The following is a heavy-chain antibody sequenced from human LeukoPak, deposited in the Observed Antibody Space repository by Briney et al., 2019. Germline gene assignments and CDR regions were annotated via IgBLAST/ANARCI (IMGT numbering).Heavy chain of an antibody. D-gene: IGHD6-19*01. CDR1: GLTFSSYA. CDR3: ARRTAVASADRAFDI. J-gene: IGHJ3*02. CDR2: ISGSGGRT. V-gene: IGHV3-23*01. Sequence: QTGGSLRLSCAASGLTFSSYAMSWGRQAPGKGLEWVSAISGSGGRTYYADAVKGRFTISRDNSKNTLYLQMNSLRAEDTAVYYCARRTAVASADRAFDIWGQGTMVTVSS.